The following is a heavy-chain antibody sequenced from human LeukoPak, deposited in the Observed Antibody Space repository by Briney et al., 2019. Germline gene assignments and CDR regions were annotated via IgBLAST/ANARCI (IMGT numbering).Heavy chain of an antibody. CDR2: ISGSGSST. CDR1: GFTFSSHA. CDR3: ARGLRLAYCGGDCQYFYFDY. D-gene: IGHD2-21*02. Sequence: GGSLRLSCAASGFTFSSHAMNWVRQVPGKGPEWVSVISGSGSSTYYADSVKGRFTISRDNTKNTLYLQMSSLRADDTAVYYCARGLRLAYCGGDCQYFYFDYWGQGTLVTVSS. V-gene: IGHV3-23*01. J-gene: IGHJ4*02.